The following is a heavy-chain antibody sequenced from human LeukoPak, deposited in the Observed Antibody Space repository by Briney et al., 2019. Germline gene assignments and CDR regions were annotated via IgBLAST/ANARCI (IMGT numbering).Heavy chain of an antibody. J-gene: IGHJ4*02. CDR1: GGSFSGYY. CDR3: ASRSLGFWDYFDY. D-gene: IGHD3-16*01. CDR2: INHGGST. V-gene: IGHV4-34*01. Sequence: PSETLSLTCAVYGGSFSGYYWSWIRQPPGKGLEWMGEINHGGSTNYNPSLKSRVTISGDTSKNQFSLKLNSVTAADTAVYYCASRSLGFWDYFDYWGQGTLVTVSS.